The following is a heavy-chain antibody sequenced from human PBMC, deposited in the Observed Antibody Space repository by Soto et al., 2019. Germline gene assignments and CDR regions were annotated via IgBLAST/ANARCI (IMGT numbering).Heavy chain of an antibody. V-gene: IGHV4-59*11. CDR2: IFYSGSTTY. CDR3: ARVGSSGWSPDY. CDR1: GGSISGHY. D-gene: IGHD6-19*01. J-gene: IGHJ4*02. Sequence: KPXETLALACPVSGGSISGHYWIWIRQPPGEGMEWIGYIFYSGSTTYNNNPSLKSRVSISVDTSKNQFYLRLSSVTAADTAVYYCARVGSSGWSPDYWGQGTLVTVYS.